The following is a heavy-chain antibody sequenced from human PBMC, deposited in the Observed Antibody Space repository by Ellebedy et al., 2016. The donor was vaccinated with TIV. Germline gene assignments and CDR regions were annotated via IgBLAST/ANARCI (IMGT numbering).Heavy chain of an antibody. Sequence: GESLKIFCAASGFTFSSYAMSWVRQAPGKGLEWVSVIYSSESTYYADSVKGRFTVSRDNYRNTLYLQMSSLRAEDTAVYYCAKETGDILTVALPWGLDVWGQGTTVAVSS. CDR1: GFTFSSYA. J-gene: IGHJ6*02. CDR3: AKETGDILTVALPWGLDV. D-gene: IGHD3-9*01. CDR2: IYSSEST. V-gene: IGHV3-23*03.